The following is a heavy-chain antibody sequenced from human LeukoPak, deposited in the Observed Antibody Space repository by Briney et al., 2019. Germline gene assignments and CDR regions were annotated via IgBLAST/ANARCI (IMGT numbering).Heavy chain of an antibody. CDR2: IYSGGNT. CDR3: ARLVTGTTVINSGWFDP. CDR1: GITVSVNY. V-gene: IGHV3-66*04. J-gene: IGHJ5*02. D-gene: IGHD4-23*01. Sequence: GGSLRLSCAAAGITVSVNYMAWVRQALGRELEGASVIYSGGNTYHADSVKGRFSISRDNSKNTVYLQMNGLRVEDTAVYYCARLVTGTTVINSGWFDPWGRGTLVTVSS.